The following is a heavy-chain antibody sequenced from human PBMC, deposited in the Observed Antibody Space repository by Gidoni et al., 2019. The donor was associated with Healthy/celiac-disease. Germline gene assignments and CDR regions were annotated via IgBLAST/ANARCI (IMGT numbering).Heavy chain of an antibody. CDR3: ARHEERRFLEWLSSAFDY. D-gene: IGHD3-3*01. V-gene: IGHV4-39*01. Sequence: QLQLQESGPGLVKPSETLSLTCTVSGGSISSSSYYWGWIRQPPGKGLEWIGSIYYSGSTYYNPSLKSRVTISVDTSKNQFSLKLSSVTAADTAVYYCARHEERRFLEWLSSAFDYWGQGTLVTVSS. J-gene: IGHJ4*02. CDR1: GGSISSSSYY. CDR2: IYYSGST.